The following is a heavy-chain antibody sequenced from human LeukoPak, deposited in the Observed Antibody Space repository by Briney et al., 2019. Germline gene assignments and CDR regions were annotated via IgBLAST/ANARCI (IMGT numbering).Heavy chain of an antibody. CDR3: AREDGGSYPFDY. CDR1: GGSISSSSYY. Sequence: SQTLSLTCTVSGGSISSSSYYWGWIRQPPGKGLEWIGSIYYSGSTYYNPSLKSRVTISVDTSKNQFSLKLSSVTAADTAVYYCAREDGGSYPFDYWGQGTLVTVSS. D-gene: IGHD1-26*01. V-gene: IGHV4-39*07. CDR2: IYYSGST. J-gene: IGHJ4*02.